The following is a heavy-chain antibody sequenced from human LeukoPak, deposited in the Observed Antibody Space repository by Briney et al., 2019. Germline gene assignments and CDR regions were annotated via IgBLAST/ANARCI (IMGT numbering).Heavy chain of an antibody. Sequence: GGILRLSCAASGFTFSSYWMSWVRQAPGKGLEWVANIKQDGSEKYYVDSVKGRFTISRDNAKNSLYLQMNSLRAEDTAVYYCASSIDYGDYAFDYWGQGTLVTVSS. J-gene: IGHJ4*02. CDR1: GFTFSSYW. CDR2: IKQDGSEK. D-gene: IGHD4-17*01. CDR3: ASSIDYGDYAFDY. V-gene: IGHV3-7*01.